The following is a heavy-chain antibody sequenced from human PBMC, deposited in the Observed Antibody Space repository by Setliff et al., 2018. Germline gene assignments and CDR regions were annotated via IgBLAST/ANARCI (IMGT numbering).Heavy chain of an antibody. J-gene: IGHJ4*02. CDR2: IKPGIDTA. D-gene: IGHD1-1*01. Sequence: ASVKVSCKTSGDTFVSYYVHWVRQAPGQGLEWMGLIKPGIDTATYAQKFQGRVTMTRDTSAKIVFMELNGLRSDDTAVYYCARDVAGTYNGRLEYWGLGTLVTVS. CDR3: ARDVAGTYNGRLEY. V-gene: IGHV1-46*01. CDR1: GDTFVSYY.